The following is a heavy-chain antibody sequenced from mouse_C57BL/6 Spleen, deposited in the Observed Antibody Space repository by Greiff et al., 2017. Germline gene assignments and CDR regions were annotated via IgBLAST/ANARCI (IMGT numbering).Heavy chain of an antibody. Sequence: VQLQESGAELVRPGASVTLSCKASGYTFTDYEMHWVKQTPVHGLEWIGAIDPETGGTAYNQKFKGKAILTADKSSSTAYMELRSLTSEDSAVYYCTLFYYPFGGAYWGQGTLVTVSA. CDR2: IDPETGGT. D-gene: IGHD2-1*01. CDR3: TLFYYPFGGAY. J-gene: IGHJ3*01. CDR1: GYTFTDYE. V-gene: IGHV1-15*01.